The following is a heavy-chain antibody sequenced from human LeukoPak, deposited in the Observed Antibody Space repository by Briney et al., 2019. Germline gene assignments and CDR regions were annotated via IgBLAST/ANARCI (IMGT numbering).Heavy chain of an antibody. V-gene: IGHV3-21*01. Sequence: PGGCLRLACAAYGHTFLSDSIEWVRQAPGKGLEWVSSISVGRNYVYYADSVRGRFSISRDDARNSLYLQMDSLRGDDTAVYYCARLRRNSDRSGYYYYYDYWGQGTLVTVSS. CDR3: ARLRRNSDRSGYYYYYDY. CDR2: ISVGRNYV. D-gene: IGHD3-22*01. J-gene: IGHJ4*02. CDR1: GHTFLSDS.